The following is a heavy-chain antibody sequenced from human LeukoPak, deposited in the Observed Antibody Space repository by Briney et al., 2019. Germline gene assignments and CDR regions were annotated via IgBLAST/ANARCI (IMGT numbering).Heavy chain of an antibody. D-gene: IGHD3-22*01. V-gene: IGHV4-39*07. Sequence: SETLSLTCTVSAGSFSSSSYYWGWIRQPPGRGLEWIGSIYYRGSNYHNSSLKGRITMSIDTSKNQFSLRLSSVTAADTAVYYCARSILLYYYNASGYYPYYFDYWGQGVLVTVSS. J-gene: IGHJ4*02. CDR2: IYYRGSN. CDR3: ARSILLYYYNASGYYPYYFDY. CDR1: AGSFSSSSYY.